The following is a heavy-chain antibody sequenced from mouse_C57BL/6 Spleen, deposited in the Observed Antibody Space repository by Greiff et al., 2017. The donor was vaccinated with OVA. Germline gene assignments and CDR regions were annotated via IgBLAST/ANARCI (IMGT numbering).Heavy chain of an antibody. D-gene: IGHD1-1*01. J-gene: IGHJ1*03. CDR2: INPSNGGT. V-gene: IGHV1-53*01. Sequence: QVQLQQPGTELVKPGASVKLSCKASGYTFTSYWMHWVKQRPGQGLEWIGNINPSNGGTNYNEKFKNKATLTVDKSSSTAYMQLSSLTSEDSAVYYCARPTGGSSYGYFDVWGTGTTVTVSS. CDR3: ARPTGGSSYGYFDV. CDR1: GYTFTSYW.